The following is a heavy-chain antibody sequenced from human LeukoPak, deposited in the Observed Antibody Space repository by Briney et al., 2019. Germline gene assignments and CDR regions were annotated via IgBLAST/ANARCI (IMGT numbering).Heavy chain of an antibody. CDR3: ARLLGTVAGRIGYCSSTSCDLVWRHNWFDP. V-gene: IGHV5-51*01. CDR2: IYPGDSDT. J-gene: IGHJ5*02. D-gene: IGHD2-2*01. Sequence: GESLKISCKGSGYSFTSYWIGWVRQMPGKGLEWMGIIYPGDSDTRYSPSFQGQVTISADKSISTAYLQWSSLKASDTAMYYCARLLGTVAGRIGYCSSTSCDLVWRHNWFDPWGQGTLVTVSS. CDR1: GYSFTSYW.